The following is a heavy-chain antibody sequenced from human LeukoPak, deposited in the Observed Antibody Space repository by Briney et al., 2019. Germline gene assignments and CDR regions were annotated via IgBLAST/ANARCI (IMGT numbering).Heavy chain of an antibody. CDR2: INHSGSN. D-gene: IGHD2-2*01. V-gene: IGHV4-34*01. Sequence: SETLSLTCAVYGGSFSGYYWSWIRQPPGKGLEWIGEINHSGSNNYNPSLKSRVTISVDTSKNQFSLKLRSVTAADTAVYYCARGREDFILVPGTKRKSYYMDVWGKGTTVTVSS. CDR3: ARGREDFILVPGTKRKSYYMDV. CDR1: GGSFSGYY. J-gene: IGHJ6*03.